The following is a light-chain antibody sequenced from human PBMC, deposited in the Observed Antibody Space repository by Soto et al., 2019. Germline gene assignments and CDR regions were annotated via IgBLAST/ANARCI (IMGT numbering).Light chain of an antibody. V-gene: IGKV3-15*01. CDR1: QSVSSN. J-gene: IGKJ1*01. CDR2: GAS. Sequence: EIVMTQSPATLSVSPGERATLSCRASQSVSSNLAWYQQKPGQAPRLLIYGASTRATGIPARFSGSGSGTEFTLTISSMQSADFAVYYCQQDNNWTPWTFGQGTKVEIK. CDR3: QQDNNWTPWT.